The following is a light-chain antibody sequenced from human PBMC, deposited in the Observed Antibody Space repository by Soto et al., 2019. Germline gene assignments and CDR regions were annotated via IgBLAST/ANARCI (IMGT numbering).Light chain of an antibody. V-gene: IGKV1-39*01. CDR2: TAS. CDR1: QSISRN. Sequence: DIQMTQSPSSLSESVGDRVTITCRASQSISRNLNWYQQKPGKAPKFLIYTASSLQSGVPSRFSASGSGTDFTLTISRLQPEDFATYYCQQSYSIPLTFGQGTQVEIK. J-gene: IGKJ1*01. CDR3: QQSYSIPLT.